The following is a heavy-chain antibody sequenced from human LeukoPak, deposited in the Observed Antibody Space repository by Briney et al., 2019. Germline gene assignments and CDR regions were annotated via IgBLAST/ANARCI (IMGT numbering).Heavy chain of an antibody. J-gene: IGHJ6*03. D-gene: IGHD3-10*01. CDR3: ARPQTRFGPALSYMDV. CDR1: GFTFSSYA. V-gene: IGHV3-48*04. Sequence: PGGSLRLSCEASGFTFSSYAMSWVRQAPGKGLEWVSYISSSGSTIYYADSVKGRFTISRENAKNSLYLQMNSLRAEDTAVYYCARPQTRFGPALSYMDVWGKGTTVTVSS. CDR2: ISSSGSTI.